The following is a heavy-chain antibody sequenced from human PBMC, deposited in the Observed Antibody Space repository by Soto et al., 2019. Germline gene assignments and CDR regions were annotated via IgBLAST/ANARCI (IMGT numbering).Heavy chain of an antibody. Sequence: EVQLLESGGGLVQPGGSLRLSCAASGFVFSSYAMSWVRQAQGKGREWVPTISGGGGNTYYADSVKGRFTISRDNSKNTLYLQMNSLRAEDTALYYCAKDPRVHYYGSGSSSYWGQGTLVTVSS. V-gene: IGHV3-23*01. CDR1: GFVFSSYA. J-gene: IGHJ4*02. CDR2: ISGGGGNT. D-gene: IGHD3-10*01. CDR3: AKDPRVHYYGSGSSSY.